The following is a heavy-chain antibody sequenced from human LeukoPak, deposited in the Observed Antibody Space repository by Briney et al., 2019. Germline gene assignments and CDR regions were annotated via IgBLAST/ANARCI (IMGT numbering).Heavy chain of an antibody. D-gene: IGHD3-22*01. CDR3: ARDPGYYDSSGYVD. CDR2: IYYGGST. J-gene: IGHJ4*02. CDR1: GGSISSGDYY. Sequence: SQTLSLNCTVSGGSISSGDYYWSWTRQPPGKGLEWIGYIYYGGSTYYNPSLKSRVTISVDTSKNQFSLKLSSVTAADTAVYYCARDPGYYDSSGYVDWGQGTLVTVSS. V-gene: IGHV4-30-4*01.